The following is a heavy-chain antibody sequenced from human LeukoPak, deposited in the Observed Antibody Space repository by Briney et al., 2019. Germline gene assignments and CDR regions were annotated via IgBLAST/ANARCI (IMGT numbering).Heavy chain of an antibody. CDR3: AKARKTGYYYYGMDV. Sequence: GGSLRLSCVGSGFTSIAYALTWARQAPGKGLEWVSAISGSGGSTYYADSVKGRFTISRDNSKNTLYLQMNSLRAEDTAVYYCAKARKTGYYYYGMDVWGQGTTVTVSS. CDR1: GFTSIAYA. V-gene: IGHV3-23*01. CDR2: ISGSGGST. J-gene: IGHJ6*02.